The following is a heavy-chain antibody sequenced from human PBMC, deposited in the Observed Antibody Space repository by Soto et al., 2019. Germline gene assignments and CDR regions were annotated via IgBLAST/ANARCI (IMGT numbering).Heavy chain of an antibody. CDR1: GFTFSRYV. CDR2: INSNGDST. Sequence: EVQLLESGGGLVQPGGSLRLSCVASGFTFSRYVMSWVRQAPGKGLERVSTINSNGDSTYYADSVKGRLTISRDNSRNALYLQVNSLRAEDTAVYYCARVPDLDYCSRTSCLYYFDYWGQGALVTVSS. D-gene: IGHD2-2*01. V-gene: IGHV3-23*01. CDR3: ARVPDLDYCSRTSCLYYFDY. J-gene: IGHJ4*02.